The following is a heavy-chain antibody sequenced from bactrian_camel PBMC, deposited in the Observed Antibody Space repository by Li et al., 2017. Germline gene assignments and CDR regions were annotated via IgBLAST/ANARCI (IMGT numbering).Heavy chain of an antibody. D-gene: IGHD5*01. V-gene: IGHV3S25*01. Sequence: QLVESGGGLAQPGGSLRLSCAYSGWTFSRYWMYWVRQAPGKGLEYVTAIDSGGGSYYPDSVKGRFSISRGNAKNSVYLQMNSLKPEDTAVYYCVKDDWGWSFGSWGQGTQVTVS. CDR2: IDSGGGS. J-gene: IGHJ6*01. CDR1: GWTFSRYW. CDR3: VKDDWGWSFGS.